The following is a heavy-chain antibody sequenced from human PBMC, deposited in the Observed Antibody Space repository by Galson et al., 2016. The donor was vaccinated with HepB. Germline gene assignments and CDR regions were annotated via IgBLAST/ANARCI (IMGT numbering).Heavy chain of an antibody. CDR1: GFIVSTNY. CDR2: IYTDGRT. V-gene: IGHV3-66*02. Sequence: SLRLSCAASGFIVSTNYMTWVRQTPGKRLEXVSVIYTDGRTYYADSVKGRFSISKDNSKNTLYLQMNRLRTDDTAVYYCARGEGNISSRPDYWGQGALVTVSS. J-gene: IGHJ4*02. D-gene: IGHD3-10*01. CDR3: ARGEGNISSRPDY.